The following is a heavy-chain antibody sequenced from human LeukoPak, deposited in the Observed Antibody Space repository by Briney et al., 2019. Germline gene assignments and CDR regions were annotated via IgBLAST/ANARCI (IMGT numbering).Heavy chain of an antibody. CDR3: ARALYGSSGYYDY. D-gene: IGHD3-22*01. Sequence: PGGSLRLSCAASGFNFSDHYMSWVRHTPGRPLEWVSYISGSGATLHHAGSVKGRFTISRDNAKNSLSLQMNSLRAEDTALYYCARALYGSSGYYDYWGQGILVTVSS. CDR2: ISGSGATL. J-gene: IGHJ4*02. CDR1: GFNFSDHY. V-gene: IGHV3-11*01.